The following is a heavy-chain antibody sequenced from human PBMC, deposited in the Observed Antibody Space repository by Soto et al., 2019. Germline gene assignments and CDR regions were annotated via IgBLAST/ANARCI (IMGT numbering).Heavy chain of an antibody. CDR2: IYYSGST. Sequence: SETLSLTCTVSGGSISSGGYYWSWIRQHPGKGLEWIGYIYYSGSTYYNPSLKSRVTISVDTSKNQFSLRLSSVTAADTAVYYCARDREMATIKYGWFDPWGQGTLVTVSS. CDR3: ARDREMATIKYGWFDP. CDR1: GGSISSGGYY. J-gene: IGHJ5*02. D-gene: IGHD5-12*01. V-gene: IGHV4-31*03.